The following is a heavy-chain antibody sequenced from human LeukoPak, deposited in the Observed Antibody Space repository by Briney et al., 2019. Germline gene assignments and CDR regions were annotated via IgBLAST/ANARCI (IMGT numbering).Heavy chain of an antibody. CDR2: ISSSSSYI. J-gene: IGHJ3*02. D-gene: IGHD3-22*01. V-gene: IGHV3-21*01. CDR1: GFTFSSYS. CDR3: ARDYYDSSGYYPPNAFDI. Sequence: GGSLRLSCAASGFTFSSYSMNWVRQAPGKGLEWVSSISSSSSYIYYADSVKGRFTISRDNAKNSLYLQMNSLRAEDTAVYYCARDYYDSSGYYPPNAFDIWGQGTMVTVSS.